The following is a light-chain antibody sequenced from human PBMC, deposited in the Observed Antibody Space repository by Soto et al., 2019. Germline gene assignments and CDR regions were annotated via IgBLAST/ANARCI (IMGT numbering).Light chain of an antibody. Sequence: DIVMTQSPDSLAVSLGERATINCKSSQSVLYTSNNKNYLAWYQQKPGQPPKLLIYCASTRESGVPDRFSGSGSGTDFTLTISSLQAEDVAVYYCQHYYSTPFTFGPGNKVDIK. CDR1: QSVLYTSNNKNY. J-gene: IGKJ3*01. CDR3: QHYYSTPFT. V-gene: IGKV4-1*01. CDR2: CAS.